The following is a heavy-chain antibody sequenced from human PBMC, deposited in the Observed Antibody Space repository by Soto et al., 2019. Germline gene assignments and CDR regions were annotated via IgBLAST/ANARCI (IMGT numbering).Heavy chain of an antibody. Sequence: EVHLLGSGGGAVHPGGSLRLSCIGSGFTFRTYWMNWVRQAPGMGLEWVANINPDGSVGTYVDSVKGRFTTSRDNAQNSLYLQMNSLRADDTAVYFCAGWGGHDYNYWGQGIPVTVSS. CDR2: INPDGSVG. CDR1: GFTFRTYW. V-gene: IGHV3-7*03. D-gene: IGHD3-16*01. CDR3: AGWGGHDYNY. J-gene: IGHJ4*02.